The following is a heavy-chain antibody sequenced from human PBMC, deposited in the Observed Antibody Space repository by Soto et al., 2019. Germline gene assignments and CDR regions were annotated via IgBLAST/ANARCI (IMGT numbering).Heavy chain of an antibody. V-gene: IGHV3-23*01. J-gene: IGHJ6*02. CDR2: ISGSGGST. CDR1: GLTFSDYA. Sequence: PGGSMRLPWLASGLTFSDYAMAWVRQSPGKGLEWVSSISGSGGSTYYAESVKCRFTISRDNSNNTVFLQMNRLRAEDTAVYSFAKDHGMEFCDQGDTVTSP. CDR3: AKDHGMEF.